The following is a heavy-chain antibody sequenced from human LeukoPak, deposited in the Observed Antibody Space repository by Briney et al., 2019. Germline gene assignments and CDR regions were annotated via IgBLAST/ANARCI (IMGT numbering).Heavy chain of an antibody. Sequence: GGSLRLSCEASGFTFSTHTMNWVRQAPGKGLEWVSCISSRSSYIFYADSVRGRFIISRDNAKNSLYLQMNSLRPEDTAKYFCVRKTATEEVYFDNWGQGTPVTVSS. CDR3: VRKTATEEVYFDN. V-gene: IGHV3-21*01. CDR1: GFTFSTHT. CDR2: ISSRSSYI. J-gene: IGHJ4*02.